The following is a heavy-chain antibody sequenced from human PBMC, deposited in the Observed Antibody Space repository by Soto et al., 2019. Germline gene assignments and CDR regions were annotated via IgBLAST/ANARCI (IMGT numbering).Heavy chain of an antibody. CDR2: FDPEDGET. J-gene: IGHJ6*03. CDR3: ATKTGGYSYGLYYYYMDV. D-gene: IGHD5-18*01. V-gene: IGHV1-24*01. Sequence: ASVKVSCKVSGYTLTGLSMHWVRQAPGKGLEWMGGFDPEDGETIYAQKFQGRVTMTEDTSTDTAYMELSSLRSEDTAVYYCATKTGGYSYGLYYYYMDVWGKGTTVTVSS. CDR1: GYTLTGLS.